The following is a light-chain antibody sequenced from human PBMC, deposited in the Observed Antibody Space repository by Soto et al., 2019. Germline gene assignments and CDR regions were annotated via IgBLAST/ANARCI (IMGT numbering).Light chain of an antibody. Sequence: QSVLTQPPSASGTPGQRVTISCSGSTSNIGGSTVSWYQQFPGAAPELLIYGNTQRPLGVPVRFSASKSDTSASLAISGLQSEDEADYYCATWNDGVFVFGIGTKVTVL. V-gene: IGLV1-44*01. CDR2: GNT. CDR1: TSNIGGST. CDR3: ATWNDGVFV. J-gene: IGLJ1*01.